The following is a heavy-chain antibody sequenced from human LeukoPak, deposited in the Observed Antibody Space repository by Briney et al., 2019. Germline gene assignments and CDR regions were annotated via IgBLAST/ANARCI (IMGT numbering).Heavy chain of an antibody. CDR2: IYYSGDT. CDR3: ARDDVPYSA. V-gene: IGHV4-59*01. J-gene: IGHJ5*02. Sequence: SETLSLTCTVSGGSISSFYWSWIRQPPGKGLEWIGCIYYSGDTNHNPSLKSRVTISVDTSKNQFSLRLSSVTAADTAVYYCARDDVPYSAWGQGTLVTVSS. D-gene: IGHD2-15*01. CDR1: GGSISSFY.